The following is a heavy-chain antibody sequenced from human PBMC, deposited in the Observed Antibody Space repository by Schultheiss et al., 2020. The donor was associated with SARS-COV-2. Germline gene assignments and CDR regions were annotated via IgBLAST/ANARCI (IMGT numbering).Heavy chain of an antibody. CDR1: GGSFSGYY. CDR3: ARGRVGYYYDSSGYYSGYYYGMDV. J-gene: IGHJ6*02. D-gene: IGHD3-22*01. V-gene: IGHV4-59*01. CDR2: IYYSGST. Sequence: SQTLSLTCAVYGGSFSGYYWTWIRQSPGKGLEYIGYIYYSGSTNYNPSLKSRVTISVDTTKNHFSLKLSSVTAADTAVYYCARGRVGYYYDSSGYYSGYYYGMDVWGQGTTVTVSS.